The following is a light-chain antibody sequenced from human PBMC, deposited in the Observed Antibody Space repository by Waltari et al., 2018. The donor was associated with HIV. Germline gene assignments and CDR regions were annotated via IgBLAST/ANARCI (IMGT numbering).Light chain of an antibody. CDR2: SNN. CDR1: TSNIGSNA. V-gene: IGLV1-44*01. Sequence: QSVLTQPPSTSGTPGQRVTISCSGSTSNIGSNAVNWYQQLPGTAPKLVIYSNNQRPPGVPYRFTGSKSGTSASLAISGLQSEDEADYYCAAWDDSLNGNVIFGGGTKLTVL. J-gene: IGLJ2*01. CDR3: AAWDDSLNGNVI.